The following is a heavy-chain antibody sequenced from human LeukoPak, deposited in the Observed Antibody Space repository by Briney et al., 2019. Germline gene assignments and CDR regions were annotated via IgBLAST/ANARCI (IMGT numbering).Heavy chain of an antibody. CDR2: IHPGRGDT. CDR3: ATAVVVTARFDY. J-gene: IGHJ4*02. V-gene: IGHV1-2*02. Sequence: GALVKVPHLALGYTFTDHYFHELRQTPGQGIEWMGWIHPGRGDTNIAQKFQGRVSLTRDMSISTAYMELSSLRSEDTAVYYCATAVVVTARFDYWGQ. D-gene: IGHD2-21*02. CDR1: GYTFTDHY.